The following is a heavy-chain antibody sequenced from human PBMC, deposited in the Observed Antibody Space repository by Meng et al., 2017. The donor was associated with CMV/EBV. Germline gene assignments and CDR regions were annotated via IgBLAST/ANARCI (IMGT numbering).Heavy chain of an antibody. V-gene: IGHV4-39*07. D-gene: IGHD4-17*01. CDR2: IYYSGST. J-gene: IGHJ5*02. CDR3: ARRYGSTNWFDP. Sequence: TVSGGSIISSIYYWGWLRQPPGKGLEWIGSIYYSGSTYYNPSLKRRVTISVDTSKNQFSLKLSSVTAADTAVYYCARRYGSTNWFDPWGQGTLVTVSS. CDR1: GGSIISSIYY.